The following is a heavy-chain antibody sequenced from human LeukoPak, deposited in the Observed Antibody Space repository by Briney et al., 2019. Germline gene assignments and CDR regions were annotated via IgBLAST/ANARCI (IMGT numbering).Heavy chain of an antibody. CDR2: ISYDGSNK. J-gene: IGHJ4*02. V-gene: IGHV3-30-3*01. Sequence: HPGGSLRLSCAASGFTFSSYAMHWVRQAPGKGLEWVAVISYDGSNKYYADSVKGRFTISRDNSKDTLYLQMNSLRAEDTAVYYRARDRTMSAPTFDYWGQGTLVTVSS. CDR1: GFTFSSYA. D-gene: IGHD3-22*01. CDR3: ARDRTMSAPTFDY.